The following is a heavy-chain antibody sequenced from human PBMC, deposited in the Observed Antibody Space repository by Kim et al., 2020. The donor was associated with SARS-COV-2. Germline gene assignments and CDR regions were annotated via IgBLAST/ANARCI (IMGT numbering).Heavy chain of an antibody. V-gene: IGHV4-59*13. CDR3: AREYRSGGSCLNWFDP. Sequence: SETLSLTCTVSGGSISSYYWSWIRQRPGKGLEWIGDIYYSGGTNYNPSLKSRGTISVDTSKNQFSLKLSSVTAADTAVYYCAREYRSGGSCLNWFDPWG. CDR1: GGSISSYY. J-gene: IGHJ5*02. CDR2: IYYSGGT. D-gene: IGHD2-15*01.